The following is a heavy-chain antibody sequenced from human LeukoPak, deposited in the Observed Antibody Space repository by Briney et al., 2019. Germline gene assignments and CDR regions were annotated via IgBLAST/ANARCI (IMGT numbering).Heavy chain of an antibody. Sequence: SVTVSXXXXXYTFXXXYIHWARQAPGQGLEWMGWINPESGGTIYAQHFQGRVTITRDTSLSPAYMDLSRLKSDDTAVYYCARDRSRGYSYGLESLYWGQGTLVTVSS. D-gene: IGHD5-18*01. V-gene: IGHV1-2*02. J-gene: IGHJ4*02. CDR1: XYTFXXXY. CDR2: INPESGGT. CDR3: ARDRSRGYSYGLESLY.